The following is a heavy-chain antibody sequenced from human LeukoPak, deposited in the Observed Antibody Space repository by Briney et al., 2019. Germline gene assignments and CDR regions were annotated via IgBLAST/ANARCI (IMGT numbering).Heavy chain of an antibody. CDR1: GDSVSIDSAA. J-gene: IGHJ4*02. V-gene: IGHV6-1*01. CDR3: GRGIYSDYDFDS. Sequence: SQTLSLTSALSGDSVSIDSAAWNWIRQSPSRGLEWLGRTYYRSKWYNDYAVSVKSRITINPDTSKNQFSLHLNSVTPEDTAVYYCGRGIYSDYDFDSWDQGTLVTVSS. CDR2: TYYRSKWYN. D-gene: IGHD5-12*01.